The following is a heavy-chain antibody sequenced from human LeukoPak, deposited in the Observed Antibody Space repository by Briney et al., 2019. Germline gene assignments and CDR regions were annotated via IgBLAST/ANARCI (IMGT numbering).Heavy chain of an antibody. V-gene: IGHV1-18*01. CDR2: ISAYNGNT. Sequence: GASVKVSCKASGYTFTSCAISWVRQAPGQGLEWMGRISAYNGNTNSAQKLQGRFTMTTDTSTSTAYMELRSLRSDDTAVYYCASETYYYDSSGYLDAFDIWGQGTMVTVSS. D-gene: IGHD3-22*01. CDR3: ASETYYYDSSGYLDAFDI. J-gene: IGHJ3*02. CDR1: GYTFTSCA.